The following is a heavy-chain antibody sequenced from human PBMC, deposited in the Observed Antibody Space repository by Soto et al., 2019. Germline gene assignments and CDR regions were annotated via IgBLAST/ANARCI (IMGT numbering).Heavy chain of an antibody. V-gene: IGHV3-9*01. D-gene: IGHD3-3*01. CDR2: ISWNSGSI. J-gene: IGHJ5*02. CDR1: GFTFDDYA. Sequence: EVQLVESGGGLVQPGRSLRLSCAASGFTFDDYAMHWVRQAPGKGLEWVSGISWNSGSIGDADSVKGRFTISRDNAKNSLYLQMNSLRAEDTALYYCAKDSHYDFWSGYYSSGSNWFDPWGQGTLVTVSS. CDR3: AKDSHYDFWSGYYSSGSNWFDP.